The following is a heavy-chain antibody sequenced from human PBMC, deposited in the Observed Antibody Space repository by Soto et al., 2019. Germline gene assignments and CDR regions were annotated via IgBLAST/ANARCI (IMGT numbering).Heavy chain of an antibody. CDR3: ARALGISRINWFDP. J-gene: IGHJ5*02. D-gene: IGHD1-20*01. V-gene: IGHV4-30-2*01. Sequence: SETLSLTCTVSGCSISSGGYSWSWIRQPPGKGLEWIGYIYHSGSTYYNPSLKSRVTISVDRSKNQFSLKLSSVTAADTAVYYCARALGISRINWFDPWGQGTLVTVSS. CDR2: IYHSGST. CDR1: GCSISSGGYS.